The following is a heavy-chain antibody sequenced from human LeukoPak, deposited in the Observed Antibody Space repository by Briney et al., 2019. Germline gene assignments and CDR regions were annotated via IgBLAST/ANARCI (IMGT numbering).Heavy chain of an antibody. CDR1: GYSFTSYW. CDR3: ARRSDSSGYKTDAFDI. CDR2: IYPGDSDT. J-gene: IGHJ3*02. V-gene: IGHV5-51*01. D-gene: IGHD3-22*01. Sequence: GESLKISWKGSGYSFTSYWISWVRPMPGKGLEWMGIIYPGDSDTRYSPSFQGQVTISADKSISTAYLQWSSLKASDTAMYYCARRSDSSGYKTDAFDIWGQGTMVTVSS.